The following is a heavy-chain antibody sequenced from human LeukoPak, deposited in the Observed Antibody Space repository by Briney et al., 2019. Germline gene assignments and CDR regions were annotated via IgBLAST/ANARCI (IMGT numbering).Heavy chain of an antibody. CDR1: GGSISSYY. J-gene: IGHJ3*02. Sequence: SETLSLTCTVSGGSISSYYWSWIRQPPGKGLEWIGYIYYSGTTNHNPSLKSRVTISVDTFKNQFSLKLTSVTAADTAVYYCARMVYYYDSSGYYRAFDIWGQGTMVTVSS. CDR2: IYYSGTT. CDR3: ARMVYYYDSSGYYRAFDI. V-gene: IGHV4-59*01. D-gene: IGHD3-22*01.